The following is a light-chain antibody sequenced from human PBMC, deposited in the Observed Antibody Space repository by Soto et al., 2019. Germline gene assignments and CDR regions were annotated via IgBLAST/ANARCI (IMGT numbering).Light chain of an antibody. CDR2: EGT. CDR3: CSYADTSTFWVV. V-gene: IGLV2-23*03. CDR1: SSDFGGYNV. Sequence: QSALTQPASVSGSPGQSITISCSGTSSDFGGYNVVSWYQQHPGKAPKLIIYEGTKRPSGVSNRFSGSKSGNAASLTISGLQTEDEADYYCCSYADTSTFWVVFGGGTQLNVL. J-gene: IGLJ3*02.